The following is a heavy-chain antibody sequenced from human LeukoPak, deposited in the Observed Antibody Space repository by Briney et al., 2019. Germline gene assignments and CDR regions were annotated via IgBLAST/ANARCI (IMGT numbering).Heavy chain of an antibody. CDR1: RWSLSGYF. J-gene: IGHJ4*02. CDR3: ATDAHRTVAPLDY. V-gene: IGHV4-34*01. D-gene: IGHD6-19*01. Sequence: SETLSLTCAVYRWSLSGYFWSWIRQPPGKGLEWIGEINHSGSTNYNPSLKSRVTISVDTSKNQFSLKLSSVTAADTAVYYCATDAHRTVAPLDYWGQGTLVTVSS. CDR2: INHSGST.